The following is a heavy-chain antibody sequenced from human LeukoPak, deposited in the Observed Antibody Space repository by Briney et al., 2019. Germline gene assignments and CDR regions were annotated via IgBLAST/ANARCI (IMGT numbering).Heavy chain of an antibody. Sequence: AGGSLRLSCAASGFTFSSYEMNWVRQAPGKGLEWVSYIISSGSTIYYADSVKGRFTISRDNAKNSLYLQMNSLRAEDTAVYYCVREAGDYYYGSGTRFDPWGQGTLVTVSS. CDR1: GFTFSSYE. J-gene: IGHJ5*02. D-gene: IGHD3-10*01. V-gene: IGHV3-48*03. CDR2: IISSGSTI. CDR3: VREAGDYYYGSGTRFDP.